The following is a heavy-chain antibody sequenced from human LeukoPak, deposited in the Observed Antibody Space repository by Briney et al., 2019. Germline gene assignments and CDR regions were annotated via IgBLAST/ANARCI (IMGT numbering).Heavy chain of an antibody. CDR1: GFTFSDYY. Sequence: GGSLRLSCAASGFTFSDYYMNWIRQAPGKGLEWVSYISSSGSTIYYADSVKGRFTISRDNAKNSLYLQMNSLRAEDTAVYYCARGTHYYNSSGYWDDGGHAFDIWGQGTMVTVSS. V-gene: IGHV3-11*04. CDR2: ISSSGSTI. D-gene: IGHD3-22*01. CDR3: ARGTHYYNSSGYWDDGGHAFDI. J-gene: IGHJ3*02.